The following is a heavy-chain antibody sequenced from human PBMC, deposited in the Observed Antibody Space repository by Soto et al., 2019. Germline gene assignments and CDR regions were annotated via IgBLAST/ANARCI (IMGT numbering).Heavy chain of an antibody. D-gene: IGHD2-2*01. Sequence: LLLQASGPGLLKPSETLSLSCAVSGDSITTNTYYWSWIRQSPGKGPEWIASIYLSGTTYYNPSLKSLVTIALDTSKSRFSLTLTSVAPADPALYFCARHNTYYSSSLDMWGQGTVVTVS. V-gene: IGHV4-39*01. CDR1: GDSITTNTYY. CDR3: ARHNTYYSSSLDM. CDR2: IYLSGTT. J-gene: IGHJ3*02.